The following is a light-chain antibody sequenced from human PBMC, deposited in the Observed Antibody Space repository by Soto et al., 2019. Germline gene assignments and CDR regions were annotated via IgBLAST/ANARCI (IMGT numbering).Light chain of an antibody. V-gene: IGKV2-28*01. CDR2: LGS. Sequence: DIVMTQSPLSLPVTPGEPASISCRSSQSLLHNNGYNYLDWYLQKPGQSPQLLICLGSNRASGVXDXXSGSGSGTDFTLKISRVEAEDVGVYYCMQALQTPLTFGGGTKVEIK. CDR3: MQALQTPLT. CDR1: QSLLHNNGYNY. J-gene: IGKJ4*01.